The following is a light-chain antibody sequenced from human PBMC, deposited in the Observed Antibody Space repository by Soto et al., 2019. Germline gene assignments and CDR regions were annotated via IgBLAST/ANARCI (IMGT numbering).Light chain of an antibody. CDR1: SNDVGRFNY. CDR2: DVT. J-gene: IGLJ1*01. Sequence: QSALTQAPSASGSPGHSVTISCAGTSNDVGRFNYVSWYQHHPGKAPKLIIYDVTKRPSGVPDRFSGSKSGNTAYLTASGLQAEDEADYFCSSFVPGTSYVFGTGTKVTVL. V-gene: IGLV2-8*01. CDR3: SSFVPGTSYV.